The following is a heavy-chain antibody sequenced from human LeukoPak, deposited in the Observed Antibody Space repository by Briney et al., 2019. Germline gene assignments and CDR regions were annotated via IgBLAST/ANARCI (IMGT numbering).Heavy chain of an antibody. D-gene: IGHD2-15*01. CDR1: GFTFSSYS. CDR3: ARNTVAADRHFDY. V-gene: IGHV3-48*04. CDR2: ISSSSSTI. J-gene: IGHJ4*02. Sequence: GGSLGLSCAAPGFTFSSYSMNWVRQAPGKGLEWVSYISSSSSTIYYADSVKGRFTISRDNAKNSLYLQMNSLRAEDTAVYYCARNTVAADRHFDYWGQGTLVTVSS.